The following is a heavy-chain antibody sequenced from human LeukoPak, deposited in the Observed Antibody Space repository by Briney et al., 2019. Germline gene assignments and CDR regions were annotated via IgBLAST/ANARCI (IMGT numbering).Heavy chain of an antibody. CDR1: GFTFSSYW. CDR2: INSDGSST. D-gene: IGHD4-11*01. V-gene: IGHV3-74*01. J-gene: IGHJ4*02. CDR3: ARASLTTPYYFDY. Sequence: PGGSPRLSCAASGFTFSSYWMHWVRQAPGKGLVWVSRINSDGSSTSYADSVKGRFTISRDNAKNTLYLQMNSLRAEDTAVYYCARASLTTPYYFDYWGQGTLVTVSS.